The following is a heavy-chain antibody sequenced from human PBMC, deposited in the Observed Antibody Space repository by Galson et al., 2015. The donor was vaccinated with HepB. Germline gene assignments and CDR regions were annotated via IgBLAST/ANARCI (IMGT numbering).Heavy chain of an antibody. V-gene: IGHV3-7*03. Sequence: SSSGYYWGWIRQAPGRGLEWVANIKPDGREKYYVDSVKGRFTISRDNGKNSLYLQMNSLRAEDTAVYYCATDTAASFDSWGRGNLVTVSS. D-gene: IGHD6-25*01. J-gene: IGHJ5*01. CDR2: IKPDGREK. CDR3: ATDTAASFDS. CDR1: SSSGYY.